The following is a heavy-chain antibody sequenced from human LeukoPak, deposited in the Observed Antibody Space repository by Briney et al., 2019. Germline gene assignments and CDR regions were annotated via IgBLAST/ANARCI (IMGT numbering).Heavy chain of an antibody. V-gene: IGHV3-15*01. Sequence: PGGSLRLSCAASGFTFSNAWMSWVRQAPGKGLEWVGRIKSKTDGGTTDYAAPVKGRFTISRDDSKNTLYLQMNSLKTEDTAVYYCTRTYGSGSYYRDYWGQGTLVTVSS. CDR2: IKSKTDGGTT. CDR1: GFTFSNAW. J-gene: IGHJ4*02. D-gene: IGHD3-10*01. CDR3: TRTYGSGSYYRDY.